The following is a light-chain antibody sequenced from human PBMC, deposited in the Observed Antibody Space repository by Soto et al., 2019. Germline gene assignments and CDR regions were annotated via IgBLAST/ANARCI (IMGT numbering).Light chain of an antibody. CDR3: QQYGSSPIT. CDR1: QTFRSS. CDR2: GTS. V-gene: IGKV3-20*01. J-gene: IGKJ5*01. Sequence: ETVLTQSPGTLSLSPGERATLSCRASQTFRSSLAWYQQKPGQAPRLLNYGTSSRATGIPDRFSGSGSGTDFTLTISRLEPEDFAVYYCQQYGSSPITFGQGTRLEIK.